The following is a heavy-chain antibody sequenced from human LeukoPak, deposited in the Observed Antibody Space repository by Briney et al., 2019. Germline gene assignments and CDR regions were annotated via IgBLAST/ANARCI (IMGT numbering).Heavy chain of an antibody. D-gene: IGHD2-2*02. CDR1: GFTFSNYA. CDR2: INVSGGST. Sequence: PGGSLRLSCAASGFTFSNYAMSWVRQAPGKGLEWVSGINVSGGSTFYADSVRGRFTISRDNSKNTLYLQMNSLRVEDTAVYYCAREREEYCSSTSCFTPDAFDIWGQGTMVTVSS. J-gene: IGHJ3*02. CDR3: AREREEYCSSTSCFTPDAFDI. V-gene: IGHV3-23*01.